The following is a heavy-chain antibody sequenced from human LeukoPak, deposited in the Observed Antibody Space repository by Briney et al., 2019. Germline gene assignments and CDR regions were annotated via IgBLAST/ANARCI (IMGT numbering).Heavy chain of an antibody. Sequence: ASVKVSCKASGYTFTGYYMHWVRQAPGQGLEWMGWINPNSGGTNYAQKFQGRVTMTRDTSISTAYMELSRLRSDDTAVYYCARDLRGEQLSPFDIWAQGTMVTVSS. CDR2: INPNSGGT. CDR3: ARDLRGEQLSPFDI. J-gene: IGHJ3*02. CDR1: GYTFTGYY. V-gene: IGHV1-2*02. D-gene: IGHD6-13*01.